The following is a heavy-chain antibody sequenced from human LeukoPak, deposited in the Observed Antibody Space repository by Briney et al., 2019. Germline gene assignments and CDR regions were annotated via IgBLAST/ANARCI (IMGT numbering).Heavy chain of an antibody. CDR3: ARNDYGDHYFDY. J-gene: IGHJ4*02. CDR2: INPNSGGT. CDR1: GYTFTGYY. V-gene: IGHV1-2*02. Sequence: ASVKVSCKASGYTFTGYYMHWVRQAPGQGLEWMGWINPNSGGTNYAQKFQGRVTMTRDTSISTAYMELSRLRSDDTAVYYCARNDYGDHYFDYWGQGTLVTVSS. D-gene: IGHD4-17*01.